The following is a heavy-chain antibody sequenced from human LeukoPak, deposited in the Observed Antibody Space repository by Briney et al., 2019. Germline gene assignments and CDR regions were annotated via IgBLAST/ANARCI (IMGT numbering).Heavy chain of an antibody. D-gene: IGHD3-10*01. CDR1: GDSVSSNSTA. CDR2: TYYRSKWYN. CDR3: ARGYFLSNPYSFDY. V-gene: IGHV6-1*01. J-gene: IGHJ4*02. Sequence: SQTLSLTCAISGDSVSSNSTAWNWIRQSPSRGLEWLGRTYYRSKWYNEYAVSVKSRININSDTSKNQFSLHLNSVTPEDTAVYYCARGYFLSNPYSFDYWGQGTLVTVSS.